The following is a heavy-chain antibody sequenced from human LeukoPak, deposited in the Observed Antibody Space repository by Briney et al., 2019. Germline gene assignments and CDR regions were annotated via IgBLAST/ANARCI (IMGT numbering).Heavy chain of an antibody. V-gene: IGHV4-59*11. Sequence: SETLSLTCTVSGGSIRSHYGTWVRHPPGKGLVYIGYVYNSGSTNYHPSLKSRVTISLATSKTQFSLKVRSVTAADTALYYCARVNVNDYSDYFDYWGQGTLVTVSS. J-gene: IGHJ4*02. D-gene: IGHD3-16*01. CDR2: VYNSGST. CDR1: GGSIRSHY. CDR3: ARVNVNDYSDYFDY.